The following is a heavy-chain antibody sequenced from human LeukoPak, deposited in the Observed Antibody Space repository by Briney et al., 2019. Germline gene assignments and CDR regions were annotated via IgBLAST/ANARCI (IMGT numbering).Heavy chain of an antibody. D-gene: IGHD3-3*01. Sequence: ASVKVSCKASGGTFSSYAISWVRQAPGQGLEWMGWINPNSGGTNYAQKFQGRVTMTRDTSISTAYMELSRLRSDDTAVYYCARDFLEWLPDYYYYMDVWGKGTTVTVSS. J-gene: IGHJ6*03. CDR3: ARDFLEWLPDYYYYMDV. V-gene: IGHV1-2*02. CDR1: GGTFSSYA. CDR2: INPNSGGT.